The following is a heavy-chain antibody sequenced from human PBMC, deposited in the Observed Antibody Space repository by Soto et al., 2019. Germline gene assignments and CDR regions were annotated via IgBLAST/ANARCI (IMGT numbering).Heavy chain of an antibody. CDR3: AKGQLRGGYSGYDRVYYFDY. V-gene: IGHV3-30*18. D-gene: IGHD5-12*01. CDR2: MSYDGSTK. CDR1: GFTFSYYG. J-gene: IGHJ4*02. Sequence: QVQLVESGGGVVQPGRSLRLSCTASGFTFSYYGMHWVRQAPGKGLEWVAVMSYDGSTKYYADSVKGRFTISRDNSKNTLYLQMNSLRAEDTAVYYCAKGQLRGGYSGYDRVYYFDYWGQGTLVTVSS.